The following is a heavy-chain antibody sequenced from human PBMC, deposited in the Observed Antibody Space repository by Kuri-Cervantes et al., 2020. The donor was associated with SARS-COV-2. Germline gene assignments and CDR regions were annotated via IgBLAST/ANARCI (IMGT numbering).Heavy chain of an antibody. Sequence: GESLKISYAASGFPFSSYFMHWVRQAPGKGLVWVSRINRDETSRTYADSVKGRFTISRDNAKNTLYLQMDSLRAEDTAVYYCVRDRGVMTGTPILDQWGQGTLVTVSS. V-gene: IGHV3-74*03. J-gene: IGHJ1*01. CDR2: INRDETSR. CDR1: GFPFSSYF. D-gene: IGHD1-7*01. CDR3: VRDRGVMTGTPILDQ.